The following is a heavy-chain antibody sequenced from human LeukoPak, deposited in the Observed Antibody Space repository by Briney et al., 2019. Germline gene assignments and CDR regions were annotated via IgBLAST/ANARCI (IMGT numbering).Heavy chain of an antibody. CDR1: GFTFDDYG. V-gene: IGHV3-20*04. CDR2: INWNGGST. CDR3: ASTSEGATPFGY. D-gene: IGHD1-26*01. J-gene: IGHJ4*02. Sequence: PGGSLRLSCAASGFTFDDYGMSWVRQAPGKGLEWVSGINWNGGSTGYADSVKGRFTISRDNAKNSLYLQMNSLRAEDTALYYCASTSEGATPFGYWGQGTLVTVSS.